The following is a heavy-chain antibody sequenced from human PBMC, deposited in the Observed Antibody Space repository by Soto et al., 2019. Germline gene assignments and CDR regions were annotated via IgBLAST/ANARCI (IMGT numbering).Heavy chain of an antibody. Sequence: GGSLRLSCAASGFIFTNYAVNWVRQAPGKGLEWVSVIGGRGNSAYYADSVQGRFTISRDNSKNTLSLQMSSLTADDTAIYYCVREGRGSFDFWGRGTMVTVSS. J-gene: IGHJ3*01. CDR3: VREGRGSFDF. V-gene: IGHV3-23*01. D-gene: IGHD5-12*01. CDR2: IGGRGNSA. CDR1: GFIFTNYA.